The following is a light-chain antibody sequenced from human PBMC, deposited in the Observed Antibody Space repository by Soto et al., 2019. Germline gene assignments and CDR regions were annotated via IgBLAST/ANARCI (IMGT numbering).Light chain of an antibody. CDR2: AAS. CDR3: RQQDTPPRT. J-gene: IGKJ1*01. Sequence: LTLSPGAVSLSPGERATLSCRASQNLSSGYLAWYQQQPSQAPRILIYAASSSATGIPDRFSGSGSGTNFSLTIISLEHEDVSVYSCRQQDTPPRTFGQGTKVDIK. V-gene: IGKV3-20*01. CDR1: QNLSSGY.